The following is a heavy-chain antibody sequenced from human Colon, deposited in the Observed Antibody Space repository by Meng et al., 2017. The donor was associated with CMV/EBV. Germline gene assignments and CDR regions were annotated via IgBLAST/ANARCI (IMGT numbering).Heavy chain of an antibody. CDR2: ISPYNGDT. CDR3: ARELARGGY. J-gene: IGHJ4*02. CDR1: VTTFPKFA. V-gene: IGHV1-18*01. Sequence: LQLVQSGGEVKNPGALGQLLCKPSVTTFPKFAISWVRQARGEGLEWMADISPYNGDTNYAQRFQGRVALTTDTSTRTVYMELGSLTSDDTAMYYCARELARGGYWGQGTLVTVSS.